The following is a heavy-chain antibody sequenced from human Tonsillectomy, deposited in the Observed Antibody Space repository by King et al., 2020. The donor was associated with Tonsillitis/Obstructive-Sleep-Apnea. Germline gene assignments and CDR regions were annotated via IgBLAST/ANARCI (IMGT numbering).Heavy chain of an antibody. Sequence: VQLVESGGGVVQPGRSLRLSCAASEFTFSSYPMHWVRQAPGKGLEWVAFISFDGSNTNYADSVKGRFTISRDNSKNTLYLQMNSLRAEDTAVFYCARDIGRYYDSAYGAFDIWGQGTMVTVSS. CDR2: ISFDGSNT. D-gene: IGHD3-22*01. V-gene: IGHV3-30*04. CDR1: EFTFSSYP. J-gene: IGHJ3*02. CDR3: ARDIGRYYDSAYGAFDI.